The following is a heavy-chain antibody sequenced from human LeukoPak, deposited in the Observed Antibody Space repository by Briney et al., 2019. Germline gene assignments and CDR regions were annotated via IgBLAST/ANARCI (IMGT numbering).Heavy chain of an antibody. CDR3: ARSPVMYGEFGGRFDP. D-gene: IGHD4-17*01. V-gene: IGHV4-59*12. CDR2: ITYSGST. CDR1: GGSINNYY. J-gene: IGHJ5*02. Sequence: SETLSLTCTVSGGSINNYYWSWIRQPPGNRLEWIGRITYSGSTNYNPSLKSRVTISVDTSSNQFSLKLSSVTAVDTAMYYCARSPVMYGEFGGRFDPWGQGALVTVSS.